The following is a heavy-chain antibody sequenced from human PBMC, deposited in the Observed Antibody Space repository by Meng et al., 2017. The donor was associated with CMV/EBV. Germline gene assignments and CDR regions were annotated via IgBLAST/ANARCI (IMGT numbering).Heavy chain of an antibody. Sequence: GGSLRLSCAASGFTFSSYDMNWVRQAPGKGLEWVSFIGASRSSTFYADSVKGRFTISRDNSKNTLYLQMNSLRAEDTAVYYCAKNGLGGWTNWFDPWGQGTLVTVSS. V-gene: IGHV3-23*01. CDR2: IGASRSST. CDR1: GFTFSSYD. CDR3: AKNGLGGWTNWFDP. D-gene: IGHD6-19*01. J-gene: IGHJ5*02.